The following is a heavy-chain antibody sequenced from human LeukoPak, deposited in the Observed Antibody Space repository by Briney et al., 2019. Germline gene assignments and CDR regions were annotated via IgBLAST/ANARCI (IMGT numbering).Heavy chain of an antibody. D-gene: IGHD3-22*01. CDR2: ISYDGSNK. CDR1: GFTFSSYG. V-gene: IGHV3-30*12. CDR3: ARDLGQYYDTSDNWFDP. Sequence: GGSLRLSCAASGFTFSSYGIHWVRQAPGKGLEWVTFISYDGSNKYHADSVKGRFTISRDNSKNTVYLQMNSLRAEDTAVYYCARDLGQYYDTSDNWFDPWGQGTLVTVSS. J-gene: IGHJ5*02.